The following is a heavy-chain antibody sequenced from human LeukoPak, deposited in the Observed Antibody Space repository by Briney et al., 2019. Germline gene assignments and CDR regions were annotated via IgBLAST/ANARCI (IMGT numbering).Heavy chain of an antibody. CDR3: ARVASWYYYGSGKYYFDY. D-gene: IGHD3-10*01. V-gene: IGHV4-34*01. J-gene: IGHJ4*02. CDR2: INHSGST. Sequence: SETLSLTCAVYGGSFSGYYWSWIRQPPGKGLEWIGEINHSGSTNYNPSLKSRVTISVDTSKNQFSLKLSSVTAADTAVYYCARVASWYYYGSGKYYFDYWGQGTQVTVSS. CDR1: GGSFSGYY.